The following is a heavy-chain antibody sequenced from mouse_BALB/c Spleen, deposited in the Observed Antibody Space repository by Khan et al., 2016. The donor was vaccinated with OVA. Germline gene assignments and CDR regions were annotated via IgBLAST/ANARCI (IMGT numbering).Heavy chain of an antibody. CDR1: GYSITSDYA. V-gene: IGHV3-2*02. CDR3: AIDHYYGPGTLDY. J-gene: IGHJ4*01. CDR2: INYSGTT. D-gene: IGHD1-2*01. Sequence: EVQLQESGPGLVKPSQSLSLTCTVTGYSITSDYAWNWIRQFPGNKLEWMGFINYSGTTHYNPSLKGRFSITRDTSKNQFFLQLNSVTAEDTATYYFAIDHYYGPGTLDYWGQGTSVTVSS.